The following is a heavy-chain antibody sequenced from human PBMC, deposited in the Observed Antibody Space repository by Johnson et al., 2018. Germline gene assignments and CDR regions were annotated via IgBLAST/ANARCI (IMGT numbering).Heavy chain of an antibody. V-gene: IGHV4-59*01. CDR1: PDSMSSYY. D-gene: IGHD3-3*02. J-gene: IGHJ1*01. Sequence: QVQLQESGPGLVKPSETLSLTCTVSPDSMSSYYWSWIRQPPGKGLEWIGNIYYSGSPTYNPSLKRRATISVDTSKNQFYLKVSSVTAADTAVYYCARGRGTGSYSQAYLDHWGQGTLVTVSS. CDR2: IYYSGSP. CDR3: ARGRGTGSYSQAYLDH.